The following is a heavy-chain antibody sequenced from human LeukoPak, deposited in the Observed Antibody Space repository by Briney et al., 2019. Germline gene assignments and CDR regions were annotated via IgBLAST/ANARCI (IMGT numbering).Heavy chain of an antibody. CDR3: AARGGLRYFDWSPNNWFDP. J-gene: IGHJ5*02. CDR1: GYTFTGYY. D-gene: IGHD3-9*01. V-gene: IGHV1-2*02. Sequence: ASVKVSCKASGYTFTGYYMHWVRQAPGQGLEWMGWINPNSGGTNYAQKFQGRVTMTRDTSISTAYTELSRLRSDDTAVYYCAARGGLRYFDWSPNNWFDPWGQGTLVTVSS. CDR2: INPNSGGT.